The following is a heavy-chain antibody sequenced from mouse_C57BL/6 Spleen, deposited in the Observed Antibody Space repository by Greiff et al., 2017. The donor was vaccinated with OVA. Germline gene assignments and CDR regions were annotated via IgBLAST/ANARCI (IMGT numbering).Heavy chain of an antibody. D-gene: IGHD2-5*01. CDR3: ARHEDGYSNYAYAMDY. CDR2: FYPGSGSI. CDR1: GYTFTEYT. V-gene: IGHV1-62-2*01. J-gene: IGHJ4*01. Sequence: VKLQESGAELVKPGASVKLSCKASGYTFTEYTIHWVKQRSGQGLEWIGWFYPGSGSIKYNEKFKDKATLTADKSSSTVYMELSRLTSEDSAVYFCARHEDGYSNYAYAMDYWGQGTSVTVSS.